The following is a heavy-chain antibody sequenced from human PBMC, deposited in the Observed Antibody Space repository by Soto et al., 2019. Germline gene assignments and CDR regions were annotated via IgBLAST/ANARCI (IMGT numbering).Heavy chain of an antibody. Sequence: QVQLQESGPGLVKPSGTLSLTCAVSGGSISSSNWWSWVRQPPGKGLEWSGKIYHSGSTNYNPSLKRRVTISVDKSKNHLSLKLSSVTAADTAVYYCARVSGSYYYGMDVWGQGTTVTVSS. CDR1: GGSISSSNW. D-gene: IGHD2-15*01. CDR2: IYHSGST. J-gene: IGHJ6*02. CDR3: ARVSGSYYYGMDV. V-gene: IGHV4-4*02.